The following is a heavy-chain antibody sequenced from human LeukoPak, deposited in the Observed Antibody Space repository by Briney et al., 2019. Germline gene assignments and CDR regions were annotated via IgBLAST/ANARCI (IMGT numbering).Heavy chain of an antibody. Sequence: GGSLRLSCAASGFTFSSYAMSWVRQAPGKGLEWVSAISGSGGSTYYADSVKGRFTVSRDNSKNTLYLQMNSLRAEDTAVYYCAKDYGYSYGFDYWGQGTLVTVSS. D-gene: IGHD5-18*01. J-gene: IGHJ4*02. CDR2: ISGSGGST. V-gene: IGHV3-23*01. CDR3: AKDYGYSYGFDY. CDR1: GFTFSSYA.